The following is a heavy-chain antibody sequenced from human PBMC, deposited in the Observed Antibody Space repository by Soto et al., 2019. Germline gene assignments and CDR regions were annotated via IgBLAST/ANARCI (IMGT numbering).Heavy chain of an antibody. CDR2: MNPNSGNT. CDR1: GYTFTNYD. J-gene: IGHJ4*02. Sequence: ASVKVSCKTSGYTFTNYDINWVRQATGQGLEWMGWMNPNSGNTGSTQKFQGRITMTRDTSIGTAYMELTSLRSEDTAVYYCARVWGTIDYWGQRTLVPVSS. V-gene: IGHV1-8*01. D-gene: IGHD3-16*01. CDR3: ARVWGTIDY.